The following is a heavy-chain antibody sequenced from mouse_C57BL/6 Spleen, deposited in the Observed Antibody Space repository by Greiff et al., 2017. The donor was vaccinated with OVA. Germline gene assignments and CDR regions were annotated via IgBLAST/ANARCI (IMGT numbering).Heavy chain of an antibody. D-gene: IGHD2-4*01. CDR2: IHPNSGST. Sequence: VQLQQPGAELVKPGASVKLSCKASGYTFTSYWMHWVKQRPGQGLEWIGMIHPNSGSTNYNEKFKSKATLTVDKSSSTAYMQLSSLTSEDSAVYYCAMGIYYDYDNYAMDYWGQGTSVTVSS. CDR3: AMGIYYDYDNYAMDY. J-gene: IGHJ4*01. V-gene: IGHV1-64*01. CDR1: GYTFTSYW.